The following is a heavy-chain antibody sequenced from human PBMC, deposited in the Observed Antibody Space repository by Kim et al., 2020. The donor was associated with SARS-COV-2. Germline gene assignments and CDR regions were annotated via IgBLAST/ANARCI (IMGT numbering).Heavy chain of an antibody. CDR2: INHSGST. Sequence: SETLSLTCAVYGGSFSGYYWSWIRQPPGKGLEWIGEINHSGSTNYNPSLKSRVTISVDTSKNQFSLKLSSVTAADTAVYYCARESRITMVRGKPFDIWGQGTMVTVSS. CDR1: GGSFSGYY. V-gene: IGHV4-34*01. CDR3: ARESRITMVRGKPFDI. J-gene: IGHJ3*02. D-gene: IGHD3-10*01.